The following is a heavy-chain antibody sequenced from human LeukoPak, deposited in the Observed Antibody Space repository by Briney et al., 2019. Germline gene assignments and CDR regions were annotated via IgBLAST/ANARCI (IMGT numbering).Heavy chain of an antibody. D-gene: IGHD1-26*01. J-gene: IGHJ4*02. CDR1: GFTFRSYA. CDR2: ISGSGGST. CDR3: GKGLYGGSYNAFDS. Sequence: GGSLRLSCAASGFTFRSYAMSWVRQAPGKGLEWVSVISGSGGSTYYADSVKGRFTISRDNSKNTLYLQMNSLRAEDTAVYYWGKGLYGGSYNAFDSWAKGALVTVSS. V-gene: IGHV3-23*01.